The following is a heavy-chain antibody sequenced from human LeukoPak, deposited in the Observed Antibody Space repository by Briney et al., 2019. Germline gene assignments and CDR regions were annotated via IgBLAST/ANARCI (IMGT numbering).Heavy chain of an antibody. CDR2: INPNSGGT. CDR3: AGDRPHYYYDSSGFFDY. D-gene: IGHD3-22*01. CDR1: GYTFTGYY. Sequence: GASVKVSCKASGYTFTGYYMHWVRQAPGQGLEWMGWINPNSGGTNYAQKFQGRVTMTRDTSISTAYMELSRLRSDDTAVYYCAGDRPHYYYDSSGFFDYWGQGTLVTVSP. J-gene: IGHJ4*02. V-gene: IGHV1-2*02.